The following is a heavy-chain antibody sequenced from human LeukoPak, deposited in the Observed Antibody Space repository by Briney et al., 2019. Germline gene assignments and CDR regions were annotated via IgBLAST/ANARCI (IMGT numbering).Heavy chain of an antibody. D-gene: IGHD3-3*01. J-gene: IGHJ4*02. Sequence: GGSLRLSCSASGFIFTNYFMSWVRQAPGKGLEWVASIKHDGSEKYYVDSVRGRFTISRDNTMNSLYLQMSSLRAEDTAVYYCATDRGWRTSGYYLYYFEYWGQGTLVTYSS. CDR3: ATDRGWRTSGYYLYYFEY. CDR1: GFIFTNYF. CDR2: IKHDGSEK. V-gene: IGHV3-7*01.